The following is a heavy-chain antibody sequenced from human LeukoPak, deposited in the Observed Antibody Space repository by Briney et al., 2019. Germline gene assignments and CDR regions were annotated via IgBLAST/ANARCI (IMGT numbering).Heavy chain of an antibody. D-gene: IGHD6-19*01. CDR3: ARGGPVAGTEYYFDY. CDR1: GGSISSSSYY. V-gene: IGHV4-39*07. Sequence: PSETLSLTCTVSGGSISSSSYYWGWIRQPPGKGLEWIGSIYYSGSTYYNPSLKSRVTISVDTSKNQFSLKLSSVTAADTAVYYCARGGPVAGTEYYFDYWGQGTLVTVSS. CDR2: IYYSGST. J-gene: IGHJ4*02.